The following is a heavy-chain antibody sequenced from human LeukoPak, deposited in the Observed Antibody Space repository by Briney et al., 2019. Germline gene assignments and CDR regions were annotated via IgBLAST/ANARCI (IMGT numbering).Heavy chain of an antibody. J-gene: IGHJ6*03. D-gene: IGHD5-18*01. CDR3: ARDGGYSYGFTHYYYYMDV. CDR1: GYSISSGYY. V-gene: IGHV4-38-2*02. Sequence: SETLSLTCTVSGYSISSGYYWGWIRQPPGKGLEWIGSIYHSGSTYYNPSLKSRVTISVDTSKNQFSLKLSSVTAADTAVYYCARDGGYSYGFTHYYYYMDVWGKGTTVTVSS. CDR2: IYHSGST.